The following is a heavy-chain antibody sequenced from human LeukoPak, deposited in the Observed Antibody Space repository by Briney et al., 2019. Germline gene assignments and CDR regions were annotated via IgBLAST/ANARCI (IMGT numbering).Heavy chain of an antibody. D-gene: IGHD7-27*01. Sequence: SGPTLVNPTQTLTLTCTFSGFSLSTSGMCVSWIRQPPGKALEWLARIDWDDDKYYSTSLKTRLTISKDTPKNQVVLTMTNMDPVDTATYYCARLTLTGETLGWFDPWGQGTLVTVSS. CDR2: IDWDDDK. CDR1: GFSLSTSGMC. CDR3: ARLTLTGETLGWFDP. J-gene: IGHJ5*02. V-gene: IGHV2-70*11.